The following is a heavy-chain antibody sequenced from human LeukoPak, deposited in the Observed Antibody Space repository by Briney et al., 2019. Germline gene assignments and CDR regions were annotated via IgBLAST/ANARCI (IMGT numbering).Heavy chain of an antibody. CDR2: IKQDGSDK. CDR3: AREIWGPEC. Sequence: GGSLRLSCAASGFTFVRYYMTWVRQAPGKGLEWVANIKQDGSDKNYVDSVKGRFTISRDNTKNLVFLQMNSLTGEDTAVYYCAREIWGPECWGQGTLVTVSP. J-gene: IGHJ4*02. D-gene: IGHD7-27*01. V-gene: IGHV3-7*03. CDR1: GFTFVRYY.